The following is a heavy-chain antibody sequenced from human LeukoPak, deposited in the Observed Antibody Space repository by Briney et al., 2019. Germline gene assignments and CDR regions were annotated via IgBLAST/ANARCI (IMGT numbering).Heavy chain of an antibody. CDR2: INPNSGGT. CDR3: ARDTGIVGSTGFDY. V-gene: IGHV1-2*02. CDR1: GYTFTGYY. D-gene: IGHD1-26*01. J-gene: IGHJ4*02. Sequence: GASVKVSCKASGYTFTGYYMHWVRQAPGQGLEWMGWINPNSGGTNYAQKFQGRVTMTRDTAVSTAYMELSSLTSDDAAVYYCARDTGIVGSTGFDYWGQGTLVTVSS.